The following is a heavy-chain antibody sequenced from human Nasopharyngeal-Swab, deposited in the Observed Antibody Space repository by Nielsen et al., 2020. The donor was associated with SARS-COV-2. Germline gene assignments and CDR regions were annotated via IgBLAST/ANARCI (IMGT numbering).Heavy chain of an antibody. D-gene: IGHD6-19*01. Sequence: ASVTVSCKASGYTFTGYYMHWVRQAPGQGLEWMGWINPNSGGTNYAQKFQGWVTMTRDTSISTAYMELSRLRSDDTAVYYCARDFRTTGYSSGCLRYWGQGTLVTVSS. CDR1: GYTFTGYY. V-gene: IGHV1-2*04. J-gene: IGHJ4*02. CDR2: INPNSGGT. CDR3: ARDFRTTGYSSGCLRY.